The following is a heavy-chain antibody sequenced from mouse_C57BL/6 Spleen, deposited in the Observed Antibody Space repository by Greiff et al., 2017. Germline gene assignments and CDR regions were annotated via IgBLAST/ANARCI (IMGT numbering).Heavy chain of an antibody. V-gene: IGHV1-22*01. CDR3: ANWAYYAMDY. J-gene: IGHJ4*01. CDR2: INPRNGST. Sequence: EVQLQQSGPELVRPGASVKMSCKASGYTFTDYNMHWVKQSNGKSLEWIGYINPRNGSTSYNEKFKGKATLTVNKSSSTAYMELRSLTSEDSAVXYCANWAYYAMDYWGQGTLVTVSA. D-gene: IGHD4-1*01. CDR1: GYTFTDYN.